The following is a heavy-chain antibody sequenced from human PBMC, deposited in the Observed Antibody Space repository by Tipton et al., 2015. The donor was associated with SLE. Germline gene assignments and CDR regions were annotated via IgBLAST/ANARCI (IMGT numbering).Heavy chain of an antibody. CDR2: INPSGGST. V-gene: IGHV1-46*01. D-gene: IGHD1-26*01. CDR3: ARVEWELNDAFDI. Sequence: QSGPEVKKPGSSVKVSCKASGYTFTSYYMHWVRQAPGQGLEWMGIINPSGGSTSYAQKFQGRVAMTRDTSTSTVYMELSSLRSEDTAVYYCARVEWELNDAFDIWGQVTTVIVSS. J-gene: IGHJ3*02. CDR1: GYTFTSYY.